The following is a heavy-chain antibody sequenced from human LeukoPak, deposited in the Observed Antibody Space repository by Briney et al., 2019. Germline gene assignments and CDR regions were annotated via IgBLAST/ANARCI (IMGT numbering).Heavy chain of an antibody. CDR3: ARLGVEMEIDP. D-gene: IGHD2-8*01. Sequence: SETLSLTCTVSGASISGHSWSWIRQPPGKGLEWIGYIYFTGSTNYVPSLHSRVTKSVDTSRNQFTLKLTSVTAADTAVYYCARLGVEMEIDPWGQGTLVTVSS. V-gene: IGHV4-59*11. CDR2: IYFTGST. J-gene: IGHJ5*02. CDR1: GASISGHS.